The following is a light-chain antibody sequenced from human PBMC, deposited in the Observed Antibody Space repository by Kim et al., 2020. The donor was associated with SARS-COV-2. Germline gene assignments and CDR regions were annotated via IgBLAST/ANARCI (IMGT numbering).Light chain of an antibody. J-gene: IGKJ2*01. Sequence: IVMTQSPATLSVSPGQRVTLSCRASQSVRNNLAWYQQRPGQAPRLLIYGASTRATDIPARFSGSGSGTEFTLIISNLHSEDIAVYYCQQYDNWPPYTFGQGTKLEI. CDR2: GAS. V-gene: IGKV3-15*01. CDR1: QSVRNN. CDR3: QQYDNWPPYT.